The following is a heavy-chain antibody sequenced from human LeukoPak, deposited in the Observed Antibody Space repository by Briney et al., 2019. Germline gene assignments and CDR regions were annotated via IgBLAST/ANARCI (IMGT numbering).Heavy chain of an antibody. CDR3: ARIGRSGCVLDV. J-gene: IGHJ6*02. CDR2: ISSRTSTYT. D-gene: IGHD3-10*01. V-gene: IGHV3-11*03. Sequence: GGSLRLSCAASGFTFSDYYMSWIRQAPGKGPQWVSYISSRTSTYTAYADSVKGRFTISRDNAKNSLFLQMNTLRADDTAVYYCARIGRSGCVLDVWGQGTTVTVSS. CDR1: GFTFSDYY.